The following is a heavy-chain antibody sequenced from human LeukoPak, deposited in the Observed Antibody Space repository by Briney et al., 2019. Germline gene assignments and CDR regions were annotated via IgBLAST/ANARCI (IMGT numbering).Heavy chain of an antibody. V-gene: IGHV3-48*02. Sequence: GGSLDLPLAALELTLGSLSWNWSGKPQGKGLEWVSYISSSSKTIYYADSVKGRFTISRDNAKNSLYLQMNSLRDEDSAVYYCARDQGIFDYWGQGTLVTVSS. J-gene: IGHJ4*02. CDR3: ARDQGIFDY. CDR2: ISSSSKTI. CDR1: ELTLGSLS.